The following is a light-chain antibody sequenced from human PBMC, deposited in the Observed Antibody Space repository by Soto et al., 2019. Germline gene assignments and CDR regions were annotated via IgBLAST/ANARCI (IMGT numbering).Light chain of an antibody. CDR2: STN. CDR3: AAWDDSLNGLYV. CDR1: TSNIGSKT. V-gene: IGLV1-44*01. Sequence: QAVVSQPPSASGTPGQSVTISCSGSTSNIGSKTVSWYQQLPGTAPKLLIYSTNQRPSGVPDRFSGSKSGTSASLSISGLQSEDEADYYCAAWDDSLNGLYVFGTGTKLTVL. J-gene: IGLJ1*01.